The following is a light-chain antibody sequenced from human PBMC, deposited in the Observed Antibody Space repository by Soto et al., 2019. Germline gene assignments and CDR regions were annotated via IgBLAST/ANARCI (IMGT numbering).Light chain of an antibody. J-gene: IGLJ2*01. CDR3: SSYAGSNNLYVV. Sequence: QSVLTQPPSASGSPGQSVTISCTGTSSDVGGYNYVSWYQQHPGKAPKLMISEVSKRPSGVPDRFSGSKSGNTASLTVSGLQAEDEADYYCSSYAGSNNLYVVFCGGIKLTVL. CDR2: EVS. V-gene: IGLV2-8*01. CDR1: SSDVGGYNY.